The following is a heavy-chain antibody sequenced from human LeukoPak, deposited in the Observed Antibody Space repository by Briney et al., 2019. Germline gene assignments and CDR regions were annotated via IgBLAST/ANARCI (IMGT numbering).Heavy chain of an antibody. CDR2: IYYSGST. Sequence: NPSETLSLTCTVSGGSISSNYWSWIRQPPGKGLEWIGYIYYSGSTYYNPSLKSRVTISVDTSKNQFSLKLSSVTAADTAVYYCARVGSYIPRFDIWGQGTMVTVSS. V-gene: IGHV4-59*08. CDR1: GGSISSNY. CDR3: ARVGSYIPRFDI. D-gene: IGHD3-10*01. J-gene: IGHJ3*02.